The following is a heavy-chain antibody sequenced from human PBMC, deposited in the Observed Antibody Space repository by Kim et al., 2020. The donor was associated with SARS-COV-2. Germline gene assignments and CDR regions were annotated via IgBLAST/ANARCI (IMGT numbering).Heavy chain of an antibody. J-gene: IGHJ4*02. D-gene: IGHD2-2*01. CDR3: AREIADCSSTSCYLGGIDY. V-gene: IGHV4-34*01. CDR2: INHSGST. CDR1: GGSFSGYY. Sequence: SETLSLTCAVYGGSFSGYYWSWIRQPPGKGLEWIGEINHSGSTNYNPSLKSRVTISVDTSKNQFSLKLSSVTAADTAVYYCAREIADCSSTSCYLGGIDYWGQGTLVTVSS.